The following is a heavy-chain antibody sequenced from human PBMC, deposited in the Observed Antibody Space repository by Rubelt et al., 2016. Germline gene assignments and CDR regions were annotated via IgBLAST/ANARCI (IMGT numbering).Heavy chain of an antibody. Sequence: GGALVQPGGSLRLSCAASGFSFRTYAMTWVRQAPGKGLEGVSGIRADSSYIDYADSVKGRFTISRDNSKNTLFLQMNSLRAEDTAVYYCAKQAGGNSDYWGQGTLVTVSS. CDR1: GFSFRTYA. CDR2: IRADSSYI. V-gene: IGHV3-23*01. CDR3: AKQAGGNSDY. D-gene: IGHD4-23*01. J-gene: IGHJ4*02.